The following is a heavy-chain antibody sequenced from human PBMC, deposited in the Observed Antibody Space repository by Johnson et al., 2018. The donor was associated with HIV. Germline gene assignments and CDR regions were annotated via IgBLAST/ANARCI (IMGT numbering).Heavy chain of an antibody. J-gene: IGHJ3*02. D-gene: IGHD2-8*02. CDR2: ISSSGSTI. V-gene: IGHV3-11*04. CDR3: VRGGTAYWDRVSAFDI. CDR1: GFTFSDYY. Sequence: QELLVESGGGLVKPGGSLRLSCAASGFTFSDYYMSWFRQAPGTGLEWVSYISSSGSTIYYADSVKGRFTTSRDNGMNSLYLQMNSLRAEDTAVYYCVRGGTAYWDRVSAFDIWGQGTMVTVSS.